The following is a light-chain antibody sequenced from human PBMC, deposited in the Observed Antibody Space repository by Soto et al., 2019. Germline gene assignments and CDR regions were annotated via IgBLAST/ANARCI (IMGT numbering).Light chain of an antibody. CDR1: SGHSSYI. V-gene: IGLV4-60*02. CDR3: ETLESNTQV. Sequence: QSVLTQSSSASASLGSSVKLTCTVSSGHSSYIIAWHQQQPGKDPRYLMKLEGSGSYNKGSEVHDRFSGSSSGPDRYLTIPNRQLEDEADYYCETLESNTQVYRTGTKLTVL. CDR2: LEGSGSY. J-gene: IGLJ1*01.